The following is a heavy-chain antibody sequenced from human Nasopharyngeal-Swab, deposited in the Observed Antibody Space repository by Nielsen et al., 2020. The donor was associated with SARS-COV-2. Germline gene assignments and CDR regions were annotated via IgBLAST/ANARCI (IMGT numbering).Heavy chain of an antibody. V-gene: IGHV1-8*02. Sequence: ASVKVSCKASGYTFTSYGISWVRQAPGQGLEWMGWMNPNSGNTGYAQKFQGRVTMTRNTSISTAYMELSSLRSEDTAVYYCARDYGDNWFDPWGQGTLVTVSS. CDR3: ARDYGDNWFDP. D-gene: IGHD4-17*01. CDR2: MNPNSGNT. J-gene: IGHJ5*02. CDR1: GYTFTSYG.